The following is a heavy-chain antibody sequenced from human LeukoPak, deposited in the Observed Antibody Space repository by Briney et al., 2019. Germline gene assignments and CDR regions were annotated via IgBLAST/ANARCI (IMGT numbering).Heavy chain of an antibody. V-gene: IGHV4-61*01. Sequence: SETLSLTCTVSGGSVSSGSYCWSWIRQPPEKGLEWIGYVYYSGSTNYNPSLKSRVTISLDTSKNQFSLKLSSVTAADTAVYYCARDFAATHGMDVWGQGTTVTVSS. CDR3: ARDFAATHGMDV. J-gene: IGHJ6*02. CDR2: VYYSGST. CDR1: GGSVSSGSYC. D-gene: IGHD2-15*01.